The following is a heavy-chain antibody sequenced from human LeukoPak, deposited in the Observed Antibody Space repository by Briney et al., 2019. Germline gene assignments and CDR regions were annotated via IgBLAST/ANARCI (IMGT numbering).Heavy chain of an antibody. V-gene: IGHV1-24*01. J-gene: IGHJ3*02. CDR2: FDPEDGET. CDR3: ASLYSGTLYAPSDAFDI. D-gene: IGHD5-12*01. CDR1: GYTLTELS. Sequence: ASVKVSCKVSGYTLTELSMHWVRQAPGKGLEWMGGFDPEDGETIYAQKFQGRVTMTRDTSTSTVYMELSSLRSEDTAVYYCASLYSGTLYAPSDAFDIWGQGTMVTVSS.